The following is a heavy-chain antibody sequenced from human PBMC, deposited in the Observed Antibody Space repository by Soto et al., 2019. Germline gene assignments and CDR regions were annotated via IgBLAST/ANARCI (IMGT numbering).Heavy chain of an antibody. CDR2: IWYDGSNK. D-gene: IGHD5-12*01. J-gene: IGHJ4*02. CDR1: GFTFGSYG. Sequence: QVQLVESGGGVVQPGRSLRLSCAASGFTFGSYGMHWVRQAPGKGLEWVAVIWYDGSNKYYADSVKGRFTISRDNSKNTLYLQMNSLRAEDTAVYYCARGEGYGNFDYWGQGTLVTVSS. V-gene: IGHV3-33*01. CDR3: ARGEGYGNFDY.